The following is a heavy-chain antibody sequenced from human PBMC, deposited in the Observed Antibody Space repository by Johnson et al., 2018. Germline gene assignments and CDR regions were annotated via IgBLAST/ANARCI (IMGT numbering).Heavy chain of an antibody. CDR3: ATPISAGAEYFQH. Sequence: VHLVESGAEVKKPGSSVKVSCKASGGTFSSYGISWVRQAPGQGLEWMGGFIPIFGSANYGQKFQGRVTITADESTNTAYMELSSLRSEDTAVYYCATPISAGAEYFQHWGQGTLVTVSS. CDR1: GGTFSSYG. J-gene: IGHJ1*01. D-gene: IGHD3-3*01. V-gene: IGHV1-69*01. CDR2: FIPIFGSA.